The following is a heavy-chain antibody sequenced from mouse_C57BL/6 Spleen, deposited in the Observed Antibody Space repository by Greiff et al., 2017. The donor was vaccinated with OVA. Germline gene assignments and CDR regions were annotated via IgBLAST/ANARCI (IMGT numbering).Heavy chain of an antibody. CDR3: AREEDYYGSSYAMDY. D-gene: IGHD1-1*01. CDR2: ISYDGSN. Sequence: EVQLVESGPGLVKPSQSLSLTCSVTGYSITSGYYWNWIRQFPGNKLEWMGYISYDGSNNYNPSLKNRISITRDTSKNQFFLKLNSVTTEDTATYYCAREEDYYGSSYAMDYWGQGTSVTVSS. J-gene: IGHJ4*01. CDR1: GYSITSGYY. V-gene: IGHV3-6*01.